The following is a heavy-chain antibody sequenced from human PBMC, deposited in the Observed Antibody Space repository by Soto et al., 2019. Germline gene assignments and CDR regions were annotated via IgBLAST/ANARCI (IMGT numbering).Heavy chain of an antibody. Sequence: PSKSLSLPCTGSAGMTRTTNHFGCRLRQPPVTGLECIGCIYFSGCPYYNPSLKSRVTISVDTSKNQFSLKLSSVTAADTAVYYCAIFIVGTTRVFDFWGQGTLVTVS. CDR1: AGMTRTTNHF. D-gene: IGHD1-26*01. J-gene: IGHJ4*02. CDR3: AIFIVGTTRVFDF. V-gene: IGHV4-39*01. CDR2: IYFSGCP.